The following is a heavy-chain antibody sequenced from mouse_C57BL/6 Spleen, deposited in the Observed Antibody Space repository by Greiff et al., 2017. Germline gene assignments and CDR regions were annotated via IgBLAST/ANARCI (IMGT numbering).Heavy chain of an antibody. CDR1: GYTFTSYW. J-gene: IGHJ2*01. Sequence: VQLQQPGAELVMPGASVKLSCKASGYTFTSYWMHWVKQRPGQGLEWIGEIDPSDSYTNYNQKFKGKSTLAVDKSSSTSYMQLSSLKSEDSAVYYCARRVAQALYYFYYWGQGTTLTVSS. V-gene: IGHV1-69*01. CDR2: IDPSDSYT. D-gene: IGHD3-2*02. CDR3: ARRVAQALYYFYY.